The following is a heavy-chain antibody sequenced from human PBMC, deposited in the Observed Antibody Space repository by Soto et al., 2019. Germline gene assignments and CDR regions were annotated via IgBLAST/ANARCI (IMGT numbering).Heavy chain of an antibody. V-gene: IGHV4-34*01. CDR3: ARARRFPGLYFDWSYYYMDV. CDR2: INHSGST. CDR1: GGSFSGYY. J-gene: IGHJ6*03. Sequence: SETLSLTCAVYGGSFSGYYWSWIRQPPGKGLEWIGEINHSGSTNYNPSLKSRVTISVDTSKNQFSLKLSSVTAADTAVYYCARARRFPGLYFDWSYYYMDVWGKGTTVTVSS. D-gene: IGHD3-9*01.